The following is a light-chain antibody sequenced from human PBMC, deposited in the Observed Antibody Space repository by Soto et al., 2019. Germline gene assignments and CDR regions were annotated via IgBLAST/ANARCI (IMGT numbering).Light chain of an antibody. CDR1: QSLLQSDGKTY. CDR2: RVS. V-gene: IGKV2-30*02. Sequence: DVVMTQTPLSLSVTPGQSASISCKSSQSLLQSDGKTYLYWYLQRPGQSPRRLINRVSRRDSGVPDRFSGSGSGTDFTLKISRVEAEDVGVYYCMQGTSWPWTFGQGTKVDIK. CDR3: MQGTSWPWT. J-gene: IGKJ1*01.